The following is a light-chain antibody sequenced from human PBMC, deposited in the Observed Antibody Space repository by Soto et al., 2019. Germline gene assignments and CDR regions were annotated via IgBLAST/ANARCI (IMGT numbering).Light chain of an antibody. V-gene: IGKV3-20*01. CDR1: RRVSSGY. CDR3: QQYGSSPPSST. Sequence: IVLTQSPGTLSLSPGGRARLSCRASRRVSSGYLAWYQQKPGQAPRLLIXGASNRATDIPDRFSGRVSGTDFTRTISSMEPEELAGYYGQQYGSSPPSSTFGQGTRLEIK. CDR2: GAS. J-gene: IGKJ5*01.